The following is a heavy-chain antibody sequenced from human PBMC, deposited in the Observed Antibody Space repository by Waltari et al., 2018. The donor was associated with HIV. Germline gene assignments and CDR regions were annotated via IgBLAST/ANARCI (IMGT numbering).Heavy chain of an antibody. Sequence: QVQLVQSGAEVKKPGASVKVSCKASGYTFTRYGVSWVRQAPGQGLEWMGWITTYNGHTKYAQKFQGRVTMTTDTSTSTAYMELRSLRSDDTALYYCARPDYDSSGGNWFDPWGQGTLVTVSS. D-gene: IGHD3-22*01. CDR3: ARPDYDSSGGNWFDP. J-gene: IGHJ5*02. CDR2: ITTYNGHT. CDR1: GYTFTRYG. V-gene: IGHV1-18*01.